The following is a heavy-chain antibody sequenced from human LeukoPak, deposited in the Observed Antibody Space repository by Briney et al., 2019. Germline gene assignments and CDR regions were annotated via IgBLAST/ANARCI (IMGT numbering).Heavy chain of an antibody. CDR2: IYYSGSA. J-gene: IGHJ4*02. CDR1: GGSISSYY. CDR3: ARAKRYSCGWWPQPLFDY. V-gene: IGHV4-59*01. Sequence: SETLSLTCTVSGGSISSYYWSWIRQPPGKGLEWIGYIYYSGSANYNPSLKSRVTISVDTSKNQFSLKLSSVTAADTAVYYCARAKRYSCGWWPQPLFDYWGQGTLVTVSS. D-gene: IGHD6-19*01.